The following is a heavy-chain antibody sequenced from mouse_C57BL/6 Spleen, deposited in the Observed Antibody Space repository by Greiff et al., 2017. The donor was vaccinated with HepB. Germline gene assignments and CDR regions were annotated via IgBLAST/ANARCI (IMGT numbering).Heavy chain of an antibody. CDR2: IYPGDGDT. J-gene: IGHJ2*01. CDR3: ARRNDYPNYCDY. CDR1: GYAFSSSW. D-gene: IGHD2-4*01. V-gene: IGHV1-82*01. Sequence: QVQLKESGPELVKPGASVKISCKASGYAFSSSWLNWVKQRPGKGLEWIGRIYPGDGDTNYNGKFKGKATLTADKSSSTAYMQLSSLTSEDSAVYFCARRNDYPNYCDYWGQGTTLTVSS.